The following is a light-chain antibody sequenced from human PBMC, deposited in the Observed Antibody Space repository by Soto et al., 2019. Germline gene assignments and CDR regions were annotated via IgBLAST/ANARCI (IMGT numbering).Light chain of an antibody. J-gene: IGKJ1*01. Sequence: ENVLTQTPGTLSLSPGEKATLSCRASQSVSSDYLAWYQQKPGQPPRLLIYEASTRAIGIPDRFSGSGSGTEFTLTISRLEPEDFAVYFCQPFGNSPLWTFGQGTKVDNK. CDR3: QPFGNSPLWT. V-gene: IGKV3-20*01. CDR1: QSVSSDY. CDR2: EAS.